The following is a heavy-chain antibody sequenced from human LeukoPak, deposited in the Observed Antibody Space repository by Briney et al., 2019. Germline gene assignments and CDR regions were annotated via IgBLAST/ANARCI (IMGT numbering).Heavy chain of an antibody. Sequence: GGSLRLSCAASGFTFSTYAMTWVRQAPGKGLVWVSRISTDASSTTYADSVKGRFTISRDNAKGTLYLQMSSLRAEDTAVYYSTGHHQAYSRTYWGQGTLVTVSS. V-gene: IGHV3-74*01. D-gene: IGHD4-11*01. CDR3: TGHHQAYSRTY. CDR2: ISTDASST. CDR1: GFTFSTYA. J-gene: IGHJ4*02.